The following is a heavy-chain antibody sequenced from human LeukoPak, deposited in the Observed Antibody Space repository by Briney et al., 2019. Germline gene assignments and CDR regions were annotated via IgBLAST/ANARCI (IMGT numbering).Heavy chain of an antibody. D-gene: IGHD3-3*01. CDR1: GFTFSSYG. CDR3: ARDREPSSDFWSGYYTPDFDY. V-gene: IGHV3-33*01. Sequence: PGGSLRLSCAASGFTFSSYGMHWVRQAPGKGLEWVAVIWYDGSNKYYADSVKGRFTTSRDNSKNTLYLQMNSLRAEDTAVYYCARDREPSSDFWSGYYTPDFDYWGQGTLVTVSS. J-gene: IGHJ4*02. CDR2: IWYDGSNK.